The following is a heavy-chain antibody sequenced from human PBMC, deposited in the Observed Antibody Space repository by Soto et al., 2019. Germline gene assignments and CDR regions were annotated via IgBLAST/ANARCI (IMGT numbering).Heavy chain of an antibody. V-gene: IGHV3-74*01. CDR2: INSDGSST. CDR3: ATHLPNY. J-gene: IGHJ4*02. CDR1: GFTFSNAW. Sequence: GGSLRLSCAASGFTFSNAWFNWVRQAPGKGLVWVSRINSDGSSTYYADSVKGRFTISRDNAKNTLYLQMNSLRAEDTAVYYCATHLPNYWGQGTLVTVSS.